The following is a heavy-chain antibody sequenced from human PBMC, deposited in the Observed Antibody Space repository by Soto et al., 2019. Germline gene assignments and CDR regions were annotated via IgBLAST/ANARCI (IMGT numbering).Heavy chain of an antibody. J-gene: IGHJ3*02. CDR1: GGTFSSYA. CDR2: IIPIFGTA. D-gene: IGHD3-22*01. CDR3: ARDKRSYYASSGYPYDAFDI. V-gene: IGHV1-69*13. Sequence: SVKVSCKASGGTFSSYAISWVRQAPGQGLEWLGGIIPIFGTANYAQKFQGRVTITADESTSTAYMELSSLTSEDTAVYYCARDKRSYYASSGYPYDAFDIWGQGKMVTVSS.